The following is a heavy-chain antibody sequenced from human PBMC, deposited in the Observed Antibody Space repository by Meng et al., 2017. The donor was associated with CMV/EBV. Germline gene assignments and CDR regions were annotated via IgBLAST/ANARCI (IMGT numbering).Heavy chain of an antibody. CDR1: GGSIRSCD. J-gene: IGHJ4*02. CDR3: ARTDCSSTSCYLNY. Sequence: SGGSIRSCDWSWIRQRGGKGREWMGRIESSGDTNYKSSLKSRGTMSIDTSRNQFSLKLSSVTAADAAVYYCARTDCSSTSCYLNYWGQGTLVTVSS. CDR2: IESSGDT. V-gene: IGHV4-4*07. D-gene: IGHD2-2*01.